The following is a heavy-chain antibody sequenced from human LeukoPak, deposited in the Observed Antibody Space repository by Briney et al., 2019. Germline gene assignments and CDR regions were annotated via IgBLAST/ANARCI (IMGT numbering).Heavy chain of an antibody. V-gene: IGHV4-4*02. CDR3: SRENGAFSPFGF. J-gene: IGHJ4*02. D-gene: IGHD2-8*01. CDR1: GGSITTTNW. Sequence: SGTLPLTCGVSGGSITTTNWWSWVRQSPGQGLEWIGEISLSGLTNYSPSLSGRVTMSLDKPKNQLSLNLSSVTAADTAVYYCSRENGAFSPFGFWGQGTLVTVPS. CDR2: ISLSGLT.